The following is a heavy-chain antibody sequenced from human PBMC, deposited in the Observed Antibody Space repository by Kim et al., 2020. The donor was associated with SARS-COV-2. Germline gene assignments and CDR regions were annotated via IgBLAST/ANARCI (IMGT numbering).Heavy chain of an antibody. J-gene: IGHJ3*02. CDR3: ASDSRPNDAFDI. CDR2: IYSGGST. CDR1: GFTVSSNY. V-gene: IGHV3-53*01. Sequence: GGSLRLSCAASGFTVSSNYMSWVRQAPGKGLEWVSVIYSGGSTNYARSVKGRFTTSRDNSKNTPYLQMNSRRAEDTAVYYCASDSRPNDAFDIWGQGTMVTVSS. D-gene: IGHD6-13*01.